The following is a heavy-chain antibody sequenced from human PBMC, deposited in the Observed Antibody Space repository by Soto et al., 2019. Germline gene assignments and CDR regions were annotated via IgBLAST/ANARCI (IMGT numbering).Heavy chain of an antibody. J-gene: IGHJ5*02. D-gene: IGHD2-2*02. CDR2: IYYSGST. CDR3: ARGSTLRDIVVVPAAINGLGYNWFDP. CDR1: GGSISSGDYY. Sequence: PSETLSLTXTVSGGSISSGDYYWSWIRQPPGKGLEWIGYIYYSGSTYYNPSLKSRVTISVDTSKNQFSLKLSSVTAADTAVYYCARGSTLRDIVVVPAAINGLGYNWFDPWGQGTLVTSPQ. V-gene: IGHV4-30-4*01.